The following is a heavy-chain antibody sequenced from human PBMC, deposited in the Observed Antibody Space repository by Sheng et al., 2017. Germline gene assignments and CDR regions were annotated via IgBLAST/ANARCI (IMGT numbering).Heavy chain of an antibody. J-gene: IGHJ5*02. CDR3: ARGTVTHVPNWFDP. V-gene: IGHV4-34*01. D-gene: IGHD4-17*01. Sequence: QVQLQQWGAGLLKPSETLSLTCAVYGGSFSGYYWSWIRQPPGKGLEWIGEINHSGSTNYNPSLKSRVTISVDTSKNQFSLKLSSVTAADTAVYYCARGTVTHVPNWFDPWGQGTLVTVSS. CDR2: INHSGST. CDR1: GGSFSGYY.